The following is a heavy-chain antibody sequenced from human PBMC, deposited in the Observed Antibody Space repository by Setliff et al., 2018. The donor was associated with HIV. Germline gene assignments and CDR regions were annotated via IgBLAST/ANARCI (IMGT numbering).Heavy chain of an antibody. CDR3: ARHWLKPIQELQQLPLLDYFDY. Sequence: SETLSLTCAVSSYSISSGYYWGWIRQPPGKGLEWIGSSYHSGSTYYNPSLKSRVTISVDTSKNQFSLKLSSVTAADTAVYYCARHWLKPIQELQQLPLLDYFDYWCQGTLVTVSS. V-gene: IGHV4-38-2*01. CDR2: SYHSGST. J-gene: IGHJ4*02. CDR1: SYSISSGYY. D-gene: IGHD6-13*01.